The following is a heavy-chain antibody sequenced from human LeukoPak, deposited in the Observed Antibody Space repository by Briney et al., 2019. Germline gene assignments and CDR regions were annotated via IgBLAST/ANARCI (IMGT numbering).Heavy chain of an antibody. CDR3: ARDGREAALDY. V-gene: IGHV3-30-3*01. J-gene: IGHJ4*02. D-gene: IGHD1-26*01. Sequence: GSLRLSCAASGFTFSSYAMHWVRQAPGKGLEWVAVISYDGSNKYYADSVKGRFTISRDNSKNTLYLQMNSLRAEDTAVYYCARDGREAALDYWGQGTLVTVSS. CDR2: ISYDGSNK. CDR1: GFTFSSYA.